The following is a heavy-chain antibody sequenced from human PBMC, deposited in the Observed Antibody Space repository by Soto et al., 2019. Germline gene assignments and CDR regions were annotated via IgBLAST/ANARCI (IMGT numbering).Heavy chain of an antibody. V-gene: IGHV4-59*01. CDR3: ARATSLLPKRAPFDP. CDR2: IYYSGST. Sequence: SETLSRTCTVSGGFISSYYWSWIRQPPGKGLEWIGYIYYSGSTNCNPSLKSRVTISVDTSKNQFSLRLTSVTAADTAVYYCARATSLLPKRAPFDPWGQGTLVTVSS. J-gene: IGHJ5*02. CDR1: GGFISSYY.